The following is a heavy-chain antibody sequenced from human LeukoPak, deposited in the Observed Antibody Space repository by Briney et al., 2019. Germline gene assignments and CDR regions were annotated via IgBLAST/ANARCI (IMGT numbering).Heavy chain of an antibody. J-gene: IGHJ5*02. CDR2: IYHSGST. V-gene: IGHV4-34*01. D-gene: IGHD6-13*01. CDR1: GGSFSGYY. CDR3: ARGPLPYSSSWYRRWFDP. Sequence: PSETLSLTCAVYGGSFSGYYWSWIRQPPGKGLEWIGEIYHSGSTNYNPSLKSRVTISVDTSKDQFSLKLSSVTAADTAVYYCARGPLPYSSSWYRRWFDPWGQGTLVTVSS.